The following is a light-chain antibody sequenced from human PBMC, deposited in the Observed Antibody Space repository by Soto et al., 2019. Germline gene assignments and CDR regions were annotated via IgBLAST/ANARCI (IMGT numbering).Light chain of an antibody. CDR2: GIS. J-gene: IGKJ2*01. CDR1: QSVSNS. Sequence: EMVLTQSPATLSLSPGERVTLSCRASQSVSNSLVWYQQKAGQAPRLLLYGISYRATGVPVRFSGSGSGTDFTLSISSLEPDDFAIYYCQQRSDWPPTYTFGQGTKLEIK. V-gene: IGKV3-11*01. CDR3: QQRSDWPPTYT.